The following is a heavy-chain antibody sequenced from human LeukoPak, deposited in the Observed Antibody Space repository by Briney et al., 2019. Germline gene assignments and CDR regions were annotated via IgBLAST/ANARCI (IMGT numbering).Heavy chain of an antibody. D-gene: IGHD6-13*01. Sequence: PSETLSLTCTVSGGSISSGSYYWSWIRQPAGKGLEWIGRIYTSGSTNYNPSLKSRVTISVDTSKNQFSLKLSSVTAADTAVYYCARFIAARPYFDYWGQGTLVTVSS. V-gene: IGHV4-61*02. CDR3: ARFIAARPYFDY. CDR1: GGSISSGSYY. J-gene: IGHJ4*02. CDR2: IYTSGST.